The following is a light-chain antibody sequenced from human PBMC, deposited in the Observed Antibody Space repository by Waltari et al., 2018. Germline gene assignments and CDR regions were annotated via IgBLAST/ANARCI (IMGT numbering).Light chain of an antibody. CDR1: QSVSIY. CDR2: HSS. CDR3: QNYERLPAT. V-gene: IGKV3-20*01. J-gene: IGKJ1*01. Sequence: EIVLTQSPGTLSLSPGERATIPCRASQSVSIYLAWYQQKPGQAPRLLMYHSSTRATGIPDRFSGSGSGTDFSLTISRLEPEDFAVYYCQNYERLPATFGQGTKVEIK.